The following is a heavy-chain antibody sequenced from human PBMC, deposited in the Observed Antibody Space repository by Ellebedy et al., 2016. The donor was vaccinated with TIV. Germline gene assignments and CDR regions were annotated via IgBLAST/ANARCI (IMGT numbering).Heavy chain of an antibody. CDR3: ARDRGDYSISGP. Sequence: GESLKISXVASGFTFGRYWMHWVRQPPGNKLAWVSRIKSDGSSTTYADSVKGRFTTSRDNARNTLYLQMNSLRGEDTAVYFCARDRGDYSISGPWGQGTLVTVSS. CDR1: GFTFGRYW. J-gene: IGHJ5*02. V-gene: IGHV3-74*01. D-gene: IGHD4-11*01. CDR2: IKSDGSST.